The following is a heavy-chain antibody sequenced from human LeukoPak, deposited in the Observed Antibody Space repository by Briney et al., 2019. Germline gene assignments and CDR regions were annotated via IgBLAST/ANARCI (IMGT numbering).Heavy chain of an antibody. CDR1: SGSISSGSYY. D-gene: IGHD4-23*01. J-gene: IGHJ3*01. Sequence: PSETLSLTCTVSSGSISSGSYYWSWIRQPAGKGLEWIGRIYTSGSTNYNPSLKSRLSISVDTSKNQFSLKLTSMTAADTAVYYCARETVAEHTFDVWGQGTLVTVSS. CDR2: IYTSGST. V-gene: IGHV4-61*02. CDR3: ARETVAEHTFDV.